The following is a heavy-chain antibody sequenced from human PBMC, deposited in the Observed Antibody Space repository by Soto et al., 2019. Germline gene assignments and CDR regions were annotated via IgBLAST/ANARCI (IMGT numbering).Heavy chain of an antibody. J-gene: IGHJ6*02. CDR3: KWFGELDGMDV. CDR2: ISGSGGST. V-gene: IGHV3-23*01. CDR1: GFTFNSYA. Sequence: GGALRISCAAPGFTFNSYAMSWVRQAPGKGLEWVSAISGSGGSTYYADSVKGRFTISRDNSKNTLYLQMNSLRAEDTAVYHCKWFGELDGMDVWGQGTTVTVSS. D-gene: IGHD3-10*01.